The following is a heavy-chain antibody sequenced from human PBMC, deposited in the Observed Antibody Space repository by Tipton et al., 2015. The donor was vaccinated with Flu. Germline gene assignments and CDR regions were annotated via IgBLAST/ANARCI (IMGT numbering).Heavy chain of an antibody. CDR2: IIPIFGTA. Sequence: QVQLVQSGAEVKKPGSSVKVSCKASGGTFSSYAISWVRQAPGQGLEWMGRIIPIFGTANYAQKFQGRVTITADESTSTAYMELSSLRSEDTAVYYCARDAYSYGARDGYFDYWGQGTLVTVSS. J-gene: IGHJ4*02. CDR3: ARDAYSYGARDGYFDY. D-gene: IGHD5-18*01. V-gene: IGHV1-69*18. CDR1: GGTFSSYA.